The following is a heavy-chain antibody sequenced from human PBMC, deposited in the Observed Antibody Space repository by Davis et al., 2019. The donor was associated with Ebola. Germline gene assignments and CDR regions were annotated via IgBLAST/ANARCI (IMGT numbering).Heavy chain of an antibody. CDR2: IDPSDSYT. CDR3: ARMSGSGRSNWFDP. Sequence: GSLTLSCTGSAYTFTSYWISWVRPLPGKGPEWMGRIDPSDSYTNYSPSFQGHVTISADKSISTAYLQWSSLKASDTAMYYCARMSGSGRSNWFDPWGQGTLVTVSS. J-gene: IGHJ5*02. D-gene: IGHD3-10*01. V-gene: IGHV5-10-1*01. CDR1: AYTFTSYW.